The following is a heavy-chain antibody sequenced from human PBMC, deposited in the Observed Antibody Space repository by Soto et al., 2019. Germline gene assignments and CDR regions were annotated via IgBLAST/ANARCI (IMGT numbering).Heavy chain of an antibody. CDR3: AAYDTSSYTFSSEDFHH. J-gene: IGHJ1*01. CDR1: GFSVSANY. CDR2: IYSGGST. Sequence: EVQLVESGGDLVHPGESLRLSCSASGFSVSANYMSWVRQPPGKGLEWVSVIYSGGSTYNADSVKGRFTISRDKSKNTLYLQMNSLRADDTAMYYCAAYDTSSYTFSSEDFHHWGQGTLVTVSS. D-gene: IGHD3-22*01. V-gene: IGHV3-66*01.